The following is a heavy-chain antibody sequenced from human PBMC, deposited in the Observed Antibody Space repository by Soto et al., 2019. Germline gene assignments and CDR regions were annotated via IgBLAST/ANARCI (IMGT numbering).Heavy chain of an antibody. CDR1: GYTFTSYG. CDR3: AAHYDSSGYQGYYFDY. D-gene: IGHD3-22*01. J-gene: IGHJ4*02. CDR2: ISAYNGNT. V-gene: IGHV1-18*01. Sequence: GASVKVSWKASGYTFTSYGISWVRQAPGQGLEWMGWISAYNGNTNYAQKLQGRVTMTTDTSTSTAYMELRSLRSDDTAVYYCAAHYDSSGYQGYYFDYWGQGTLVTVSS.